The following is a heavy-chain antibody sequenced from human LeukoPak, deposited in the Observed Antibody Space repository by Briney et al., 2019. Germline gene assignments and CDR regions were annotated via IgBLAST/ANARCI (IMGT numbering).Heavy chain of an antibody. Sequence: GGSLRLSCATSGFTFSSFSMNWVRQAPGKGLEWVSTLSTSGAATYYADSVKGRFTISRDNSKNTLYLQMNSLRGEDTAVYYCARDPSSRGGFDYWGQGTLVTVSS. CDR2: LSTSGAAT. D-gene: IGHD6-13*01. CDR3: ARDPSSRGGFDY. V-gene: IGHV3-23*01. J-gene: IGHJ4*02. CDR1: GFTFSSFS.